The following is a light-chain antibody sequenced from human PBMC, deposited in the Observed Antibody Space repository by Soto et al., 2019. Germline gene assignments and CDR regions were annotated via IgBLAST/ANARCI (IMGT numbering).Light chain of an antibody. CDR3: QNYNSVPRT. V-gene: IGKV1-27*01. J-gene: IGKJ1*01. CDR1: QGISNY. Sequence: DIPMTQSPSSLSASVGDTVTITCRASQGISNYLAWYQQQPGKVPKLLIYTASTLQSGVPSRFSGSGSGTDFTLTISSLQPEDVATYYCQNYNSVPRTFGQGTKVEIK. CDR2: TAS.